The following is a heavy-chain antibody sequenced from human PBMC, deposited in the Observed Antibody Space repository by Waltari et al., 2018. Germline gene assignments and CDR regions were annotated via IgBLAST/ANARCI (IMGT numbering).Heavy chain of an antibody. D-gene: IGHD6-13*01. CDR3: ATQRSDSSSWYTHYYFDY. J-gene: IGHJ4*02. V-gene: IGHV1-69*08. Sequence: QVQLVQSGAEVKKPGSSVKVSCKASGGTFSSYAISWVRQAPGQGLEWMGRIIPIFGTANYAQKFQGRVTITADKSTSTAYMELSSLRSEDTAVYYCATQRSDSSSWYTHYYFDYWGQGTLVTVSS. CDR2: IIPIFGTA. CDR1: GGTFSSYA.